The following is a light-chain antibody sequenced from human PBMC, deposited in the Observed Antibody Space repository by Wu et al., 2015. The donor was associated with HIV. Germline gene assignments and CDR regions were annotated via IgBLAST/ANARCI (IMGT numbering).Light chain of an antibody. Sequence: EIVLTQSPGTLSLSPGERATLSCRASQSVSSNYLAWYQQKPGQAPRLLIYGASNRATGIPDRFSGSGSGTDFTLTISSMQSEDFAVYYCQQYNKWPPGTFGQGTKVEIK. CDR2: GAS. CDR3: QQYNKWPPGT. V-gene: IGKV3-20*01. CDR1: QSVSSNY. J-gene: IGKJ1*01.